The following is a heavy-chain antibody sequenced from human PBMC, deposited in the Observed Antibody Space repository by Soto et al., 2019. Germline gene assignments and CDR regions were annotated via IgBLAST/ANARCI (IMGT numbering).Heavy chain of an antibody. D-gene: IGHD3-16*01. CDR3: AISQDRGGRTTFIY. Sequence: PGGSLRLSCAVSGFTFDDNAMHWVRQAPEKGLEWVSGINWKSDIGYADSVKGRFTTSRDYAENSLYLQMNSLRAEDTALYYCAISQDRGGRTTFIYWGQGTQVTVSS. CDR1: GFTFDDNA. V-gene: IGHV3-9*01. CDR2: INWKSDI. J-gene: IGHJ4*02.